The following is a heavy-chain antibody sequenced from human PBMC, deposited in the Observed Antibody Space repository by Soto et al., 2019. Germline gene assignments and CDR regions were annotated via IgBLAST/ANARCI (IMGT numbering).Heavy chain of an antibody. V-gene: IGHV1-69*02. CDR2: IIPILGIA. J-gene: IGHJ4*02. CDR3: AVEYCSSTSCYRDY. D-gene: IGHD2-2*02. CDR1: GGTFSSYT. Sequence: QVQLVQSGAEVKKPGSSVNVSCKASGGTFSSYTISWVRQAPGQGLEWMGRIIPILGIANYAQKFQGRVTITAEKSTRTAYLELRSLGSEDTAVYYCAVEYCSSTSCYRDYWGQGTLVTVSS.